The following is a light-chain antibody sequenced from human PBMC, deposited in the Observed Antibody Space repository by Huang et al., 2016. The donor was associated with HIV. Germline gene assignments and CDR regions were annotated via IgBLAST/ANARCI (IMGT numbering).Light chain of an antibody. CDR1: QSIGTW. V-gene: IGKV1-5*03. CDR2: QAS. J-gene: IGKJ2*01. CDR3: QQCYASSYT. Sequence: DIQMTQSPSTLSASVGDRVSITCRASQSIGTWLAGYQQSPGKAPKLLISQASTLQSGVQSRFSGSGSGTQFTLTIRTLQPDDFATYYCQQCYASSYTFGQGTK.